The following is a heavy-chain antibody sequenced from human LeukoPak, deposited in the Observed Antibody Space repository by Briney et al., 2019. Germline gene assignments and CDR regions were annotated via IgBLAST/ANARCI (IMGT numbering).Heavy chain of an antibody. J-gene: IGHJ4*02. CDR1: GGTFSSYA. D-gene: IGHD3-16*01. CDR2: IIPIFGTT. Sequence: SVKVSCKASGGTFSSYAINWVRQAPGQGLEWMGGIIPIFGTTNYAQKFQGRVTITADESTSTAYMELSSLRSEDTAVYYCARDNDSRDPPHFDYWGQGTLVTVSS. CDR3: ARDNDSRDPPHFDY. V-gene: IGHV1-69*01.